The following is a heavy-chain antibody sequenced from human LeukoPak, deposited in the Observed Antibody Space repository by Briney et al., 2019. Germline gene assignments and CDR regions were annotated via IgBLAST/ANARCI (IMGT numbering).Heavy chain of an antibody. CDR1: GFTFSSYG. Sequence: YPGGSLRLSCAASGFTFSSYGMHWVRQAPGKGLEWVAVISYDGSNKYYADSVKGRFTISRDNSKNTLYLQMNSLRAEDTAVYFCARENWRTADHWGQGTLVTVSS. V-gene: IGHV3-30*03. CDR3: ARENWRTADH. J-gene: IGHJ4*02. CDR2: ISYDGSNK.